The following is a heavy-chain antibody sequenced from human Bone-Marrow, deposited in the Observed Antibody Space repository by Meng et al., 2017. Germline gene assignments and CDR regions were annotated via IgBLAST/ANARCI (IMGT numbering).Heavy chain of an antibody. J-gene: IGHJ4*02. D-gene: IGHD6-13*01. CDR3: ARDEDISAAGKLFGDY. V-gene: IGHV1-2*06. CDR1: GYTFPDYW. CDR2: IDPKNGDT. Sequence: SVKVSCKASGYTFPDYWLHWVRRAPGQGLEWMGRIDPKNGDTHYAQKFQGRVTMTGDTSISTAYMDLSGLRSDDTAVYYCARDEDISAAGKLFGDYWGQGTLVTVSS.